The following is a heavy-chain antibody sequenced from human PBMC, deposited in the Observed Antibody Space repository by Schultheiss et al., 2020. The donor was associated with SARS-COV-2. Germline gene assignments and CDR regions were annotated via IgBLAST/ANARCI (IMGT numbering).Heavy chain of an antibody. J-gene: IGHJ6*02. D-gene: IGHD2-2*01. Sequence: GGSLRLSCAASGFTFSSYGMHWVRQAPGKGLEWVSYITSSGSIIYYADSVKGRFTISRDNAKNSLYLHMNSLRAEDTAVYYCAREVCSSTSCYVDDYYGMDVWGQGTTVTVSS. V-gene: IGHV3-48*04. CDR1: GFTFSSYG. CDR2: ITSSGSII. CDR3: AREVCSSTSCYVDDYYGMDV.